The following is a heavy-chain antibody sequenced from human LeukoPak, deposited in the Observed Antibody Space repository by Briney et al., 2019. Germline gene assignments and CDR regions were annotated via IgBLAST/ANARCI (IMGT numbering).Heavy chain of an antibody. D-gene: IGHD6-13*01. CDR2: ISGGGDST. V-gene: IGHV3-23*01. J-gene: IGHJ4*02. CDR1: GFTFSTYG. CDR3: AKDPRRYSRTGGYFDY. Sequence: PGGSLRLFCGASGFTFSTYGMSWVRQAPGKGLECVSAISGGGDSTYYADSVKGRFTISRDNSQNTLYLQMNSLRAEDTAVYYCAKDPRRYSRTGGYFDYWGQGTLVTVSS.